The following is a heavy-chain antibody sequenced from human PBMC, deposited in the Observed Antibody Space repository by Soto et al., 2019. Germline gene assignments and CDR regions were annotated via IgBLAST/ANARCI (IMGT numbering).Heavy chain of an antibody. Sequence: EVQLLESGGGLVQPGGSLRLSCAASGFTFSSYAMSWVRQAPGKGLEWVSAISGSGGSTYYADSVKGRFTISRDNSKNTLYLQMNSLRAEDTAVYYCANTLDYGDYLLDYWGQGTLVTVSS. CDR1: GFTFSSYA. V-gene: IGHV3-23*01. CDR3: ANTLDYGDYLLDY. CDR2: ISGSGGST. J-gene: IGHJ4*02. D-gene: IGHD4-17*01.